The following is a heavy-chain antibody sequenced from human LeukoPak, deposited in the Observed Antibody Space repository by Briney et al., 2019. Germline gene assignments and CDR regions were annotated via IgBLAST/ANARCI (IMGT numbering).Heavy chain of an antibody. CDR2: INEDGSIT. V-gene: IGHV3-74*01. D-gene: IGHD1-26*01. CDR3: ARDLGGIAGS. Sequence: GGSLRLSCAASGFTFTRYWMHWVRQVPGKGLDRVSRINEDGSITTHADSVRGRFTISRDNARDTLYLQMNSLRSEDTAVYYCARDLGGIAGSWGQGTLVTVSS. J-gene: IGHJ4*02. CDR1: GFTFTRYW.